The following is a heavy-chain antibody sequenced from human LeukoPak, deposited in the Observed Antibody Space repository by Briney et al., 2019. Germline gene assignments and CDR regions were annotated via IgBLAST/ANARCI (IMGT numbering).Heavy chain of an antibody. CDR1: GGSISSGGYY. D-gene: IGHD6-19*01. V-gene: IGHV4-61*08. J-gene: IGHJ4*02. CDR3: AGSSGWNLDY. CDR2: IYYSGST. Sequence: SETLSLTCTVSGGSISSGGYYWSWIRQPPGKGLEWIGYIYYSGSTNYNPSLKSRVTISVDTSKNQFSLKLSSVTAADTAVYYCAGSSGWNLDYWGQGTLVTVSS.